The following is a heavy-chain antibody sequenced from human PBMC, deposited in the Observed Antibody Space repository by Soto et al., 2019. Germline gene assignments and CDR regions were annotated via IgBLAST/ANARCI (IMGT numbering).Heavy chain of an antibody. J-gene: IGHJ4*02. Sequence: GGPLRLSCAASGFTFSSYAMSWVRQAPGKGLEWVSAISGSGGSTYYADSVKGRFTISRDNSKNTLYLQMNSLRAEDTAVYYCAKDPQKPYYYDSSGYYYDYWGQGTLVTVSS. CDR1: GFTFSSYA. V-gene: IGHV3-23*01. D-gene: IGHD3-22*01. CDR3: AKDPQKPYYYDSSGYYYDY. CDR2: ISGSGGST.